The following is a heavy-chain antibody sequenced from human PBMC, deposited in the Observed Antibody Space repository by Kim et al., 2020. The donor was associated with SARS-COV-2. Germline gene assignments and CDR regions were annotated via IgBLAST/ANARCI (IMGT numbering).Heavy chain of an antibody. Sequence: GGSLRLSCAASGFTFSSYGMHWVRQAPGKGLEWVSFIRYNRSNKYYADSVKGRFTISRDNSKNTLYLQMNSLRAEDTAVYYCARDHPIYDSTSAVYFQHWGQGTRVIVSS. D-gene: IGHD3-22*01. V-gene: IGHV3-30*02. CDR2: IRYNRSNK. J-gene: IGHJ1*01. CDR3: ARDHPIYDSTSAVYFQH. CDR1: GFTFSSYG.